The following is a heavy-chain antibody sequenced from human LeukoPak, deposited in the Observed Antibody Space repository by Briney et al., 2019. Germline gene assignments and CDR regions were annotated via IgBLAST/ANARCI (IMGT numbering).Heavy chain of an antibody. V-gene: IGHV1-8*01. CDR3: AKGRAGRGSRTPLLDY. D-gene: IGHD3-10*01. J-gene: IGHJ4*02. CDR1: GYTFTSYD. Sequence: ASVEVSCKTSGYTFTSYDINWVRQATGQGLEWMGWMNPNSGNTGYAQKFQGRVTMTRSTSINTAYMELSGLRSEDTAVYYCAKGRAGRGSRTPLLDYWGQGTLVTVSS. CDR2: MNPNSGNT.